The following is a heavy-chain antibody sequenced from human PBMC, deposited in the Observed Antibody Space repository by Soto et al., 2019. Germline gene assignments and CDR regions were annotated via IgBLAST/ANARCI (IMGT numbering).Heavy chain of an antibody. J-gene: IGHJ5*02. V-gene: IGHV1-8*01. CDR3: ARGRRYCSGGSCSGNWFDP. Sequence: QVQLVQSGAEVKKPGASVKVSCKASGYTFTSYDINWVRQATGQGLEWMGWMNPNSGNTGYAQKFQGRVTMTRNTSISTAYMELSSVRSDDTAVYYCARGRRYCSGGSCSGNWFDPWGHGTLVTVSS. CDR1: GYTFTSYD. D-gene: IGHD2-15*01. CDR2: MNPNSGNT.